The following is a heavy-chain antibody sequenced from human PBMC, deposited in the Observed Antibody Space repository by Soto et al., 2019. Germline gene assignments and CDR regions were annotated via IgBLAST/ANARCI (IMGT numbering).Heavy chain of an antibody. V-gene: IGHV4-30-2*01. J-gene: IGHJ4*02. CDR1: GGPISSGGYS. D-gene: IGHD1-1*01. CDR2: ISQSGSA. Sequence: TSETLSLTCVVSGGPISSGGYSWTWIRRPPGRGLEWIGYISQSGSADYNPSLKSRVTISVDTSKNQFSLRLSSVTAADTAVYYCARDRNGLGGIDFWGQGILVTVSS. CDR3: ARDRNGLGGIDF.